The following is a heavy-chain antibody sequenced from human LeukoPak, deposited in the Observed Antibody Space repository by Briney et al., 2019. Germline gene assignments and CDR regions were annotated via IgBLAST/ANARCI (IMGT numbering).Heavy chain of an antibody. CDR1: GFSFSSYG. CDR3: ARDPYSSSSGSGDY. D-gene: IGHD6-13*01. V-gene: IGHV3-33*01. Sequence: PGRSLRLSCAVSGFSFSSYGMRWGRQAPGKGLVGVVVIWYDGGNKHYTESVKGRFTISRDNARNTLFLQMNSLRAEDTAVYYCARDPYSSSSGSGDYWGQGTLVTVSS. J-gene: IGHJ4*02. CDR2: IWYDGGNK.